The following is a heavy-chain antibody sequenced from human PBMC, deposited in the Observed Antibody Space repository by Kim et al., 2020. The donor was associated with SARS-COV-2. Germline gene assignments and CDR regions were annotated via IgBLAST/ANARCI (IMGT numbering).Heavy chain of an antibody. CDR3: ARGHYGDYAPAYYYYYMDV. CDR2: INPNSGGT. J-gene: IGHJ6*03. D-gene: IGHD4-17*01. CDR1: GYTFTGYY. Sequence: ASVKVSCKASGYTFTGYYMHWVRQAPGQGLEWMGRINPNSGGTNYAQKFQGRVTMTRDTSISTAYMELSRLRSDDTAVYYCARGHYGDYAPAYYYYYMDVWGKGTTVTVSS. V-gene: IGHV1-2*06.